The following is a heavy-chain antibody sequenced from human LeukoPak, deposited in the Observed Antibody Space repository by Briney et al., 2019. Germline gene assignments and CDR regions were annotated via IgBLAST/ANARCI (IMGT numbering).Heavy chain of an antibody. D-gene: IGHD3-22*01. J-gene: IGHJ4*02. CDR3: ARLSSGHYDSSASYFDY. Sequence: GESLKISCKSSGYSFTSYWIGWVRPMPGKGLEWMGIISVGDSDTRHSPSFQGQVTISADKSISTAYLQWSSLKASDTAMYYCARLSSGHYDSSASYFDYWAQGTLVTVSS. V-gene: IGHV5-51*01. CDR2: ISVGDSDT. CDR1: GYSFTSYW.